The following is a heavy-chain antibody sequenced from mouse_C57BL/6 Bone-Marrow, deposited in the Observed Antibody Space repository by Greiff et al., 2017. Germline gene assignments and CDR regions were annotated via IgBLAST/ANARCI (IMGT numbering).Heavy chain of an antibody. CDR2: INPSSGYT. Sequence: VQLQQPGAELVKPGASVKVSCKASGYTFTSYWMHWVKQRPGQGLEWIGYINPSSGYTKYNQKFKDKATLTADKSSSTAYMQLSSLTYEDSAVYYCARYYGSSYPAWFAYWGQGTLVTVSA. V-gene: IGHV1-7*01. J-gene: IGHJ3*01. D-gene: IGHD1-1*01. CDR1: GYTFTSYW. CDR3: ARYYGSSYPAWFAY.